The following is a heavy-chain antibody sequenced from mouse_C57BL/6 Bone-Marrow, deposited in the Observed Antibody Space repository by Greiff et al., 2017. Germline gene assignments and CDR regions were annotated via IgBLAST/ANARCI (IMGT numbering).Heavy chain of an antibody. CDR3: ARTPLITTVVAPDY. CDR1: GYTFTSYW. J-gene: IGHJ2*01. CDR2: IDPSDSYT. Sequence: QVQLQQPGAELVRPGTSVKLSCKASGYTFTSYWMHWVKQRPGQGLEWIGVIDPSDSYTNYNHKFKGKSTLTVDTSSSRAYLQLSSLTSDDSAVYYCARTPLITTVVAPDYWGQGTTLTVSS. V-gene: IGHV1-59*01. D-gene: IGHD1-1*01.